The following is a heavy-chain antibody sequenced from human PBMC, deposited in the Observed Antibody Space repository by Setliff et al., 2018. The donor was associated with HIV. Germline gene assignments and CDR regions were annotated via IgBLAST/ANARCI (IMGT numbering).Heavy chain of an antibody. V-gene: IGHV4-39*02. CDR3: ARDRRGYYYGSGSCYMDV. D-gene: IGHD3-10*01. CDR1: GGPISSSSYY. Sequence: KPSETLSLTCSVSGGPISSSSYYWGWIRQPPGKGLEWIGNIYSSGNTYYNPSLKSRLTMSVDTSKNQLSLKLSSLTAADTAMYYCARDRRGYYYGSGSCYMDVWGTGTTVTVSS. CDR2: IYSSGNT. J-gene: IGHJ6*03.